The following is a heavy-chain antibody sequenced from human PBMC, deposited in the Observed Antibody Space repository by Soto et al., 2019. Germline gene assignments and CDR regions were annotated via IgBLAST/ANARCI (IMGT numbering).Heavy chain of an antibody. CDR2: IDYSGST. Sequence: PSGCLCLTGTVSGETISSTGFSGGWRRQPPGKRVGWIGSIDYSGSTYYNPSLRRRVTISVDTSKNQFSLKLSSVTAADTAVYFFAMLVVVRTAIVPSVFDYWGQGTLVTVSS. J-gene: IGHJ4*02. CDR1: GETISSTGFS. V-gene: IGHV4-39*01. D-gene: IGHD2-21*02. CDR3: AMLVVVRTAIVPSVFDY.